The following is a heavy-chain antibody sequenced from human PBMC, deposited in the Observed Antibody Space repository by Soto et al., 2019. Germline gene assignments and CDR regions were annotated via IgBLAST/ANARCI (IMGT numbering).Heavy chain of an antibody. CDR2: INPNSGGT. CDR3: ARDNYDFCSGYRQHYGMDL. CDR1: GYTFTGYY. V-gene: IGHV1-2*02. J-gene: IGHJ6*02. D-gene: IGHD3-3*01. Sequence: ASVKVSCKASGYTFTGYYMHWVRQAPGQGLEWMGWINPNSGGTNYAQKFQGRLTMTRDTSISTAYMELSRLRSDDTAVYYCARDNYDFCSGYRQHYGMDLWGQGTSVKVS.